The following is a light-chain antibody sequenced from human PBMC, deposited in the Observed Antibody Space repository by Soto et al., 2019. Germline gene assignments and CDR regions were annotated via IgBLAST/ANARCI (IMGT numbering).Light chain of an antibody. Sequence: DIQTTQPPSTLSASVRDRVTITCRASQTISSWLAWYQQKPGKAPKLLIYKASTLKSGVPSRFSGSGSGTEFTLTISSLQPDDFATYYCQHYNSYSEAFGQGTKVDI. J-gene: IGKJ1*01. CDR2: KAS. CDR3: QHYNSYSEA. CDR1: QTISSW. V-gene: IGKV1-5*03.